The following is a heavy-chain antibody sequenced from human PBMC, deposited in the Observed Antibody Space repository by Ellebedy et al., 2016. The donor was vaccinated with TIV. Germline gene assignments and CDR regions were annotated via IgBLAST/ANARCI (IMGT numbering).Heavy chain of an antibody. CDR3: AKGGEVESRLDC. Sequence: GESLKISXAASGFFLRSHSMYWVRQAPVKGLEWVSAIGNRDDVTYYADSVTGRFTISRDHSKNTLYLQMNSLRDDDTALYYCAKGGEVESRLDCWGQGTQVTVSS. V-gene: IGHV3-23*01. D-gene: IGHD3-16*01. CDR2: IGNRDDVT. J-gene: IGHJ4*02. CDR1: GFFLRSHS.